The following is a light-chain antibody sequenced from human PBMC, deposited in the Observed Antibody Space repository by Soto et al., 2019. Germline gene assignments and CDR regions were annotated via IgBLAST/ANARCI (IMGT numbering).Light chain of an antibody. J-gene: IGKJ1*01. CDR1: QSINNY. CDR3: QQLNNYPRT. CDR2: AAS. Sequence: IHMTQSPSSLSSSFLYIGTVTFLPSQSINNYLNWYQQKQGKDPQILISAASTLQSGVPSRFSGSGSGTEFTLTITSLQPEDFATYYCQQLNNYPRTFGQGTKVDIK. V-gene: IGKV1-9*01.